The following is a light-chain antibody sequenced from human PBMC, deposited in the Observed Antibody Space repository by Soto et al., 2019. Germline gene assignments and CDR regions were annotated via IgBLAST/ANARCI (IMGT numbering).Light chain of an antibody. Sequence: QSALTQPPSASGSPGQSVTISCTGTSSDVGGYNFVSWYQQHPGKAPKLMIYEVSERPSGVPDRFSGSKSGNTASLTVSGLQAEDEADYYCSSYAGSNIGVFGGGTKLT. V-gene: IGLV2-8*01. CDR2: EVS. CDR3: SSYAGSNIGV. J-gene: IGLJ2*01. CDR1: SSDVGGYNF.